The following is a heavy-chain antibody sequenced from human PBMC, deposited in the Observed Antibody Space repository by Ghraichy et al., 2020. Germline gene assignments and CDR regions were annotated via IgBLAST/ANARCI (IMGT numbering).Heavy chain of an antibody. Sequence: SETLSLTCAVYGGSFSGYYWSWIRQPPGKGLEWIGEINHSGSTNYNPSLKSRVTISVDTSKNQFSLKLSSVTAADTAVYYCASGGPYSSRPSLDYWGQGTLVTVSS. CDR2: INHSGST. V-gene: IGHV4-34*01. D-gene: IGHD6-13*01. CDR3: ASGGPYSSRPSLDY. CDR1: GGSFSGYY. J-gene: IGHJ4*02.